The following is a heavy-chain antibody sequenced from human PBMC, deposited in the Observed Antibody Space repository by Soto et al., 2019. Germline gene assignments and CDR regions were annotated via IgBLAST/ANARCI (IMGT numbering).Heavy chain of an antibody. D-gene: IGHD5-12*01. CDR1: GYSYTSYW. CDR2: IYTGYSNT. Sequence: GESLQISCQRSGYSYTSYWIGSIRHMPGTGLEWMGIIYTGYSNTGYSPSCQGQVTISADKSISTAYLQWSSLKASDTAMYYCARPRGRDGYNYQIDIWGQGTMGTVSS. J-gene: IGHJ3*02. V-gene: IGHV5-51*01. CDR3: ARPRGRDGYNYQIDI.